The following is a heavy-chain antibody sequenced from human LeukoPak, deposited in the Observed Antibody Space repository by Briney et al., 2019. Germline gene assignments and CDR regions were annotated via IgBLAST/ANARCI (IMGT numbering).Heavy chain of an antibody. J-gene: IGHJ6*02. CDR3: VRVFTYGMDV. CDR1: GFTFTRYW. Sequence: PGGSLRLSCVASGFTFTRYWMNWVRQAPGKGLEWVATINQGGNEKYCVDSVKGRFTISRDNTKYSLFLQMNSLRAEDTAVYYCVRVFTYGMDVWGLGTTVTVSS. V-gene: IGHV3-7*01. CDR2: INQGGNEK.